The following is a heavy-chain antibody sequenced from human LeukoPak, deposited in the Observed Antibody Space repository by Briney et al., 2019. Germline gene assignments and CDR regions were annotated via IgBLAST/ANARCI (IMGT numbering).Heavy chain of an antibody. V-gene: IGHV5-51*01. J-gene: IGHJ3*02. CDR3: ARLPSSSGWYRDAFDI. CDR2: IYPGDSDT. CDR1: GYSFTSYW. Sequence: GSLKISCKGSGYSFTSYWIGWVRQMPGKGLEWMGIIYPGDSDTRYSPSFQGQVTISADKSISTAYLQWSSLKASDTAMYYCARLPSSSGWYRDAFDIWGQGTMVTVSS. D-gene: IGHD6-19*01.